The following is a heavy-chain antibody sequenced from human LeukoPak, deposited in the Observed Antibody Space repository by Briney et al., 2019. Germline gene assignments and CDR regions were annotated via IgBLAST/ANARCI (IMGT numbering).Heavy chain of an antibody. D-gene: IGHD6-13*01. CDR3: ARGVQYSSNWYFDL. CDR1: GESLRGYY. V-gene: IGHV4-34*01. J-gene: IGHJ2*01. Sequence: PSETLSLTCAVYGESLRGYYWSWIPHPPGKGLEWIGEINHSGSTNYNPSLKSRVTISVDMSKNQFSLKLTSVTAADTAVSYCARGVQYSSNWYFDLWGRGTLVTVSS. CDR2: INHSGST.